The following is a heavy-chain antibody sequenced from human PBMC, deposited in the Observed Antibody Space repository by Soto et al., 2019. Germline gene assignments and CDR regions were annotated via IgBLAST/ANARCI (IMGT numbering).Heavy chain of an antibody. CDR2: FDPEDGET. D-gene: IGHD3-22*01. CDR3: ATAGYDSSGYYYVGYY. Sequence: ASVKVSCKVSGYTLTELSMHWVRQAPGKGLEWMGGFDPEDGETIYAQKLQGRVTMTEDTSTDTAYMELSSLRSEDTAVYYCATAGYDSSGYYYVGYYWGQGTLVTVSS. J-gene: IGHJ4*02. CDR1: GYTLTELS. V-gene: IGHV1-24*01.